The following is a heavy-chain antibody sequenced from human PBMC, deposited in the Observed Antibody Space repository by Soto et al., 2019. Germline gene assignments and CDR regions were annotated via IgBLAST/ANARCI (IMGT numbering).Heavy chain of an antibody. J-gene: IGHJ4*01. CDR2: IRNQRSQETT. CDR1: GFPFDDFA. D-gene: IGHD2-21*01. Sequence: GRSLTPSCKGAGFPFDDFAINWVRQAPGKGLEWVGFIRNQRSQETTENAAAEKGRFTIPRHASNAIAYLPMNSMNIECSAVHYYCGAEGLDTAYVSLYWGQGTTVTVSS. V-gene: IGHV3-49*04. CDR3: CGAEGLDTAYVSLY.